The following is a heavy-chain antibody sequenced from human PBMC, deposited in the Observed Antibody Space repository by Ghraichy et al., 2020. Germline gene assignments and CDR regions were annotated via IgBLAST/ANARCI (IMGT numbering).Heavy chain of an antibody. CDR1: GFTFSSYG. Sequence: GGSLRLSCAASGFTFSSYGMHWVRQAPGKGLEWVAVIWYDGSNKYYADSVKGRFTISRDNSKNTLYLQMNSLRAEDTAVYYCARDRYNPPFTMVRGAFDYWGQGTLVTVSS. D-gene: IGHD3-10*01. CDR2: IWYDGSNK. J-gene: IGHJ4*02. CDR3: ARDRYNPPFTMVRGAFDY. V-gene: IGHV3-33*01.